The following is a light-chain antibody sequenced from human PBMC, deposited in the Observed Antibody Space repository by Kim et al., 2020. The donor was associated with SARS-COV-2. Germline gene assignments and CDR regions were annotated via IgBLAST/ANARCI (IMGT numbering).Light chain of an antibody. J-gene: IGLJ1*01. CDR2: DVS. V-gene: IGLV2-14*03. Sequence: QSITISCTRTSSDVGGYNYVSCYQQHPGKAPKLMIYDVSNRPSGVSNRFSGSKSGNTASLTIAGLQAEDEADYYCSSYTSSSTLGVFGTGTKVTVL. CDR1: SSDVGGYNY. CDR3: SSYTSSSTLGV.